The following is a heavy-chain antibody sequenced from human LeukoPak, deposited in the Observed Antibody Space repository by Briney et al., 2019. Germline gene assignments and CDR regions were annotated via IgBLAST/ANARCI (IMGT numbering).Heavy chain of an antibody. V-gene: IGHV4-34*01. CDR2: INHSGST. Sequence: SETLSLTCAVYGGSFSGYYWSWIRQPPGKGLGWIGEINHSGSTNYNPSLKSRVTISVDTSKNQFSLKLSSVTAADTAAYYCARARPSKVDPPSIDYWGQGTLVTVSS. J-gene: IGHJ4*02. CDR1: GGSFSGYY. CDR3: ARARPSKVDPPSIDY. D-gene: IGHD5-12*01.